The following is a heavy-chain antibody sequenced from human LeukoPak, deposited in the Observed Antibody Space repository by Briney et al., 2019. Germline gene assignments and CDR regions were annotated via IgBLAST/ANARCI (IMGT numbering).Heavy chain of an antibody. CDR1: GVSISGYY. J-gene: IGHJ4*02. CDR2: IYYSGST. D-gene: IGHD1-26*01. Sequence: SETLSLTCTVSGVSISGYYWSWIRQPPGKGLEWIGYIYYSGSTSYNPSLKSRVTISVDTSKNQFSLKLSSVTAADTAVYYCAREEALGSGSFDYWGQGTLVTVSS. V-gene: IGHV4-59*01. CDR3: AREEALGSGSFDY.